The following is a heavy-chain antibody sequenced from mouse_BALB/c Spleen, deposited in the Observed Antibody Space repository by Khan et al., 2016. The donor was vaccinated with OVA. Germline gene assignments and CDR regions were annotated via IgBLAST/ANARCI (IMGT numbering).Heavy chain of an antibody. V-gene: IGHV3-8*02. D-gene: IGHD2-3*01. Sequence: EVQLQESGPSLVKPSQTLSLTCSVTGDSITSGYWNWIRKFPGNKLEYMGYIIYTGYTYSNPSLKSRISITRNTSKNQYYRQLSAVTDEETATYYCARSTYRYAFVYWGQGTLVTVSA. J-gene: IGHJ3*01. CDR1: GDSITSGY. CDR2: IIYTGYT. CDR3: ARSTYRYAFVY.